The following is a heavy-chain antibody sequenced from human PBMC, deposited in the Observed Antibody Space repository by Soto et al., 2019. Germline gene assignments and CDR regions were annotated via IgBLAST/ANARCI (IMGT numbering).Heavy chain of an antibody. J-gene: IGHJ4*02. CDR1: EHSFSNYW. CDR2: IYVGGSDT. D-gene: IGHD2-2*03. CDR3: ARCQHGSVTWDY. V-gene: IGHV5-51*01. Sequence: EVQLVQSGAEVKKPGESLKISCKGFEHSFSNYWLGWVRQMPGQGLEWMGIIYVGGSDTRYSPSLQGQVPISVDKSINTAYVQWISLKASDSAMYYCARCQHGSVTWDYWGQGTLATVSS.